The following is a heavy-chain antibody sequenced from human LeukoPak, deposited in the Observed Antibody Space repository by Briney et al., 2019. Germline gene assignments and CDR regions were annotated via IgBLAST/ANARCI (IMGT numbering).Heavy chain of an antibody. V-gene: IGHV4-34*01. CDR2: IYYSGST. J-gene: IGHJ4*02. D-gene: IGHD3-10*01. CDR1: GGSFSGYY. CDR3: ARHNQGSYYYGSGRWYFDY. Sequence: SETLSLTCAVYGGSFSGYYWSWIRQPPGKGLEWIGSIYYSGSTYYNPSLKSRVTISVDTSKNQFSLKLSSVTAADTAVYYCARHNQGSYYYGSGRWYFDYWGQGTLVTVSS.